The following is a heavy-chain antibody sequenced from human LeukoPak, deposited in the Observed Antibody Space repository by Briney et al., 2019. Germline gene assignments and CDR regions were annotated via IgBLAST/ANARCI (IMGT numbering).Heavy chain of an antibody. CDR2: INHSGST. CDR1: GGCFSGYY. V-gene: IGHV4-34*01. D-gene: IGHD4-17*01. CDR3: ARTGGDNPFDY. J-gene: IGHJ4*02. Sequence: PSETLSLTCAVYGGCFSGYYWSWIRQPPGKGLEWIGEINHSGSTNYNPSLKSRVTISVDTSKNQFSLKLSSVTAADTAVYYCARTGGDNPFDYWGQGTLVTVSS.